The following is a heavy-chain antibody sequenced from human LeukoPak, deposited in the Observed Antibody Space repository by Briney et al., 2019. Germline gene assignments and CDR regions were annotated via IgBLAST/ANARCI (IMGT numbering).Heavy chain of an antibody. J-gene: IGHJ1*01. V-gene: IGHV4-59*01. CDR2: IYDSGNT. Sequence: SETLSLTCTVSGGSISSYYWSWLRQPPGQGLEGIGYIYDSGNTKYNPSLKSRVTISVDTSKNQFSLKLTSVTAADTAVYYCASHYGSSWIEYFQHWGQGTLVTVSS. D-gene: IGHD6-13*01. CDR1: GGSISSYY. CDR3: ASHYGSSWIEYFQH.